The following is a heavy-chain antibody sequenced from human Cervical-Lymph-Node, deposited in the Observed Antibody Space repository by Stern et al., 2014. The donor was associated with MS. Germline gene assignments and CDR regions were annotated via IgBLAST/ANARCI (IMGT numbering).Heavy chain of an antibody. V-gene: IGHV1-46*01. J-gene: IGHJ4*02. D-gene: IGHD5-18*01. CDR1: GYTFTSYY. Sequence: QVQLVQSGAEVKKPGASLKVSCKASGYTFTSYYIHWVRQAPGQGLEWMGIINPSGGRTSYAQKFQGRVTLTRDTSTSPVYMELNSLRSEDTAVYYCAREHTAMGFGYWGQGTLVTVSS. CDR2: INPSGGRT. CDR3: AREHTAMGFGY.